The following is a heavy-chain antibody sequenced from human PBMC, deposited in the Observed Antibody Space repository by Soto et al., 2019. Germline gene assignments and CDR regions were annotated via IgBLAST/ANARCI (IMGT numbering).Heavy chain of an antibody. CDR3: AAGLRYFDWSREEQNAFDI. CDR1: GYTFTSYA. CDR2: INAGNGNT. D-gene: IGHD3-9*01. Sequence: GASVKVSCKASGYTFTSYAMHWVRQAPGQKLEWMGWINAGNGNTKYSQKFQGRVTITRDTSASTAYMELSSLRSEDTAVYYCAAGLRYFDWSREEQNAFDIWGQGTMVTVSS. V-gene: IGHV1-3*01. J-gene: IGHJ3*02.